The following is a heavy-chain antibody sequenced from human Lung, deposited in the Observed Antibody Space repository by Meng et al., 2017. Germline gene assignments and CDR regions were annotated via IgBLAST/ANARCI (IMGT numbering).Heavy chain of an antibody. D-gene: IGHD6-13*01. V-gene: IGHV3-21*01. CDR1: GFTFSSYT. Sequence: GGSLRLSCAASGFTFSSYTMNWVRHTPGKGLEWVSSISSSSTYIYYVDSVTGRFTISRDNAKNSLYLQMNSLRAEDTALYYCALDRGSSSWYDGMDVWGQGTTVTVSS. CDR2: ISSSSTYI. CDR3: ALDRGSSSWYDGMDV. J-gene: IGHJ6*02.